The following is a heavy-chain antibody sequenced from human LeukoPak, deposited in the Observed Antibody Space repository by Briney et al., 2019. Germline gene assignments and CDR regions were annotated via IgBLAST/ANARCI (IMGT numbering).Heavy chain of an antibody. CDR2: IYYGGKT. CDR3: AARRTTPDIVY. Sequence: PSETLSLTCIVSGSSINSNLYYWVWVRQPPGKGLEWIGAIYYGGKTYYNPSLKSRVSISIDTSKNQFSLKLTSVTAPDTATYFCAARRTTPDIVYWGQGTLVAVSS. CDR1: GSSINSNLYY. J-gene: IGHJ4*02. D-gene: IGHD4-11*01. V-gene: IGHV4-39*01.